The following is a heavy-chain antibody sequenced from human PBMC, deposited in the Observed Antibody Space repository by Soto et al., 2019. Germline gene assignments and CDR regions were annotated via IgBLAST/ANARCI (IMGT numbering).Heavy chain of an antibody. Sequence: TLSLTCTVSGGSISSGGYYWSWIRQHPGKGLEWIGYIYYSGSTYYNPSLKSRVTISVDTSKNQFSLKLSSVTAMDTAVYYCARKERKPAPFWNWGQGILVTVSS. CDR1: GGSISSGGYY. D-gene: IGHD3-3*01. CDR2: IYYSGST. J-gene: IGHJ4*02. CDR3: ARKERKPAPFWN. V-gene: IGHV4-31*03.